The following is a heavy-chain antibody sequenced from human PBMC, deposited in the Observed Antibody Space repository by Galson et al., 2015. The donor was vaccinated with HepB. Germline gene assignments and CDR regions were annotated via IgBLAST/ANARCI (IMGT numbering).Heavy chain of an antibody. CDR1: GFTFSSYA. D-gene: IGHD3-16*02. CDR2: ISDSGGST. J-gene: IGHJ6*02. Sequence: SLRLSCAASGFTFSSYAMSWVRQAPGKGLEWVSAISDSGGSTYYADSVKGRFTISRDNSKNTLYLQMNSLRAEDTAVYYCAKGVWGSYRNYYYYGMDVWGQGTTVTVSS. CDR3: AKGVWGSYRNYYYYGMDV. V-gene: IGHV3-23*01.